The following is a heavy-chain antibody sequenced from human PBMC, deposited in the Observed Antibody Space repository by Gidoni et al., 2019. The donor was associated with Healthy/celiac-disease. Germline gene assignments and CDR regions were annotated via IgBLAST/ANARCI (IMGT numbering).Heavy chain of an antibody. CDR2: ISGSGGST. V-gene: IGHV3-23*04. CDR3: AKGGDPGSGYYSPARWFDP. J-gene: IGHJ5*02. D-gene: IGHD3-22*01. CDR1: GFHFSSYA. Sequence: EVQLVESGGGLVQPGGSLRLSCAASGFHFSSYAMSWVRQAPGKGLEWVAAISGSGGSTYYADSVKGRFTISRDNSKNTLYLQMNSLRAEDTAVYYCAKGGDPGSGYYSPARWFDPWGQGTLVTVSS.